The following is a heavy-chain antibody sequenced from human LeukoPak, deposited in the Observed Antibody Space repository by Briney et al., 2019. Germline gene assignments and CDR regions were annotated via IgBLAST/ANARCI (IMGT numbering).Heavy chain of an antibody. J-gene: IGHJ4*02. Sequence: GASVKVSCKASGYTFTSYGISWVRQAPGQGLEWMGWISAYNGNTNYAQKLQGRVTMTTDTSTSTAYMELRSLRSDDTAVYYCARDRRSSGWYRGIREYYFDYWGQGTLVTVSS. CDR1: GYTFTSYG. V-gene: IGHV1-18*01. CDR3: ARDRRSSGWYRGIREYYFDY. CDR2: ISAYNGNT. D-gene: IGHD6-19*01.